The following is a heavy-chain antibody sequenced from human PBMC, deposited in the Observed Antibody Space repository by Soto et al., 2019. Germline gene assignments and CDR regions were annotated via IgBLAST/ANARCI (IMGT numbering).Heavy chain of an antibody. CDR1: GFTYESYA. D-gene: IGHD3-16*02. CDR3: AISTGGFGGLFVVPSDY. V-gene: IGHV3-23*01. CDR2: INSGGTVA. Sequence: GGSLRLSCAASGFTYESYAMSWVRQAPGRGLEWVSGINSGGTVAHYADSVKGRFAISRDNSKNTLSLEMNSLRADDTGLYYCAISTGGFGGLFVVPSDYWGQGTLVTVSS. J-gene: IGHJ4*02.